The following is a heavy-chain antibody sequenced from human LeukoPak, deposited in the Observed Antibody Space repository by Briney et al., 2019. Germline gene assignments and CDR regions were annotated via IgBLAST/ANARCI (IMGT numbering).Heavy chain of an antibody. V-gene: IGHV4-39*01. J-gene: IGHJ4*02. CDR3: APSGGSGWYWVDY. CDR1: GGSISSSSYY. D-gene: IGHD6-19*01. CDR2: IYYSGST. Sequence: SETLSLTCTVSGGSISSSSYYWGWIRQPPGKWLEWIGSIYYSGSTYYNPSLKSRATISVDTSKNQFSLKLISVTAADTAVYYCAPSGGSGWYWVDYWGQGTLVTVSS.